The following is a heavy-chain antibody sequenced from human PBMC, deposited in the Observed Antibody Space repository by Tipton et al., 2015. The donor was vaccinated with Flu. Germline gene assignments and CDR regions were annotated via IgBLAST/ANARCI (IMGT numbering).Heavy chain of an antibody. CDR3: ARDSATTPRVLAY. D-gene: IGHD1-14*01. V-gene: IGHV4-59*01. CDR1: GGSISSYF. J-gene: IGHJ4*02. CDR2: IYYTGST. Sequence: SGGSISSYFWTWIRQSPGKGLEWIGNIYYTGSTSYNPSLKSRVFMSLDTSKTQFSLELRSLSAADTAVYYCARDSATTPRVLAYWGQGVLVTVAS.